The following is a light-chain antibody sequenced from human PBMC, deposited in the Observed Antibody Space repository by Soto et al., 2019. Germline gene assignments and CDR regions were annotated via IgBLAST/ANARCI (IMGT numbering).Light chain of an antibody. CDR2: GAS. CDR1: QSVSNN. V-gene: IGKV3-15*01. J-gene: IGKJ5*01. Sequence: EIVMTQSPATLSVSLGERATLSCRASQSVSNNLAWYQQKPGQAPRLLIYGASTRATGIPARFSGSWSGTEFTLTISSLQSEDFATYYCQQYNSYPITFGQGTRLEIK. CDR3: QQYNSYPIT.